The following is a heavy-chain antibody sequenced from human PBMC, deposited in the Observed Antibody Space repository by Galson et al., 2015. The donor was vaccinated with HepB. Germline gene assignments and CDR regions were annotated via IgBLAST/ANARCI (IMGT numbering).Heavy chain of an antibody. J-gene: IGHJ3*02. Sequence: QSGAEVKKPGESLKISCKGSGYSFTSYWIGWVRQMPGKGLEWMGIIYPGDPDTRYSPSFQGQVTISADKSISTAYLQWSSLKASDTAMYYCALADRGTPPRDYKRAFDIWGQGTMVTVSS. CDR2: IYPGDPDT. CDR3: ALADRGTPPRDYKRAFDI. V-gene: IGHV5-51*01. CDR1: GYSFTSYW. D-gene: IGHD4-11*01.